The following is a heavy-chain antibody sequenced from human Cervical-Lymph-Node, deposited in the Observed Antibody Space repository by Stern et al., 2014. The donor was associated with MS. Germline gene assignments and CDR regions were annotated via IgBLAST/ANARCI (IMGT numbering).Heavy chain of an antibody. CDR1: GGSITNRDY. CDR2: VYYSGIT. D-gene: IGHD4-11*01. V-gene: IGHV4-39*02. CDR3: ARGVTAVTNYVPNWCFDL. Sequence: QLQLQESGPGLVKPSETLSLTCTVSGGSITNRDYWGWIRQSPGKGLEWIGSVYYSGITYYRPSLKSRATISIDTSRNQFFLNLTSGTATDTAVYFCARGVTAVTNYVPNWCFDLWGRGTLVTVSS. J-gene: IGHJ2*01.